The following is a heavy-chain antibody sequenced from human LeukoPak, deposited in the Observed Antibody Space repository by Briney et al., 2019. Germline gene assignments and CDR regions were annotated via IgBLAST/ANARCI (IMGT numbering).Heavy chain of an antibody. CDR3: ARGRRAYYYGSGTIDY. J-gene: IGHJ4*02. D-gene: IGHD3-10*01. CDR2: INHSGST. CDR1: GGSFSGYY. Sequence: ASETLSLTCAVYGGSFSGYYWSWIRQPPGKGLEWIGEINHSGSTNYNPSLKSRVTISVDTSKNQFSLKLSSATAADTAVYYCARGRRAYYYGSGTIDYWGQGTLVTVSS. V-gene: IGHV4-34*01.